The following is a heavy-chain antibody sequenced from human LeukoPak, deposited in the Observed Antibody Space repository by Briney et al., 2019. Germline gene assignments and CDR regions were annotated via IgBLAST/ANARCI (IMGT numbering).Heavy chain of an antibody. D-gene: IGHD6-13*01. J-gene: IGHJ4*02. CDR3: ARSKQYSSSWYTGGD. CDR2: IYSGGST. V-gene: IGHV3-53*01. CDR1: GFTASSNY. Sequence: PGGSLRLSCAASGFTASSNYMSWVRQAPGKGLEWVSVIYSGGSTYYADSVRGRFTISRDNSKNTLYLQMNSLTAEDTAVYYCARSKQYSSSWYTGGDWGQGTLVTVSS.